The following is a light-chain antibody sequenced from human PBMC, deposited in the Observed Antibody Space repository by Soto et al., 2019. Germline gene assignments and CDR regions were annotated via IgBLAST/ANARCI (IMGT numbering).Light chain of an antibody. CDR1: SGDVGAYNY. CDR3: SSFTNTYSYV. J-gene: IGLJ1*01. CDR2: DVS. Sequence: QSALTQPASVSGSPGQSITISCTGTSGDVGAYNYVSWYQQHPGKAPRLMIYDVSSRPSGASNRFSGSKSGNTASLTISGLQPEDEADYYCSSFTNTYSYVFGTGPKVTVL. V-gene: IGLV2-14*01.